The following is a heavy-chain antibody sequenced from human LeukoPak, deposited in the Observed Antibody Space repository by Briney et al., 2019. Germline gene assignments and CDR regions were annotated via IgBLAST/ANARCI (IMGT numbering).Heavy chain of an antibody. D-gene: IGHD4-17*01. J-gene: IGHJ4*02. CDR2: ISSRSSSI. Sequence: PGRSLRLSCAASGFTFDDYAMNWVRQAPGKGLEWVSYISSRSSSIYYADSVKGRFTLSRDNAKNSLYLQMNSLRDEDTAVYYCARGDYGDRDLDYWGQGTLVTVSS. CDR3: ARGDYGDRDLDY. V-gene: IGHV3-48*02. CDR1: GFTFDDYA.